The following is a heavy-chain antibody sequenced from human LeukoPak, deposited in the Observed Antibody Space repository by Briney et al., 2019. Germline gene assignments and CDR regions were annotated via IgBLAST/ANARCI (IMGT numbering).Heavy chain of an antibody. CDR3: AKGQGYNYGDSIDY. V-gene: IGHV3-23*01. CDR2: INGGSGNS. CDR1: RFTFNNYA. J-gene: IGHJ4*02. Sequence: PGGSLRLSCAASRFTFNNYAMTWVRQAPGKGLEWVSVINGGSGNSYYADSVKGRFTVSRDNSKNTLYLQMNSLRDEDTAVYYCAKGQGYNYGDSIDYWGQGTLVTVSS. D-gene: IGHD5-18*01.